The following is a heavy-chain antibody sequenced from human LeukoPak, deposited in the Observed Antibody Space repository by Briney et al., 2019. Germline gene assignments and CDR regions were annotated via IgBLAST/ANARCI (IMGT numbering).Heavy chain of an antibody. CDR1: GYSISSSTW. CDR3: AKIGYCRTTTCSGAFDY. CDR2: ICYSGSI. V-gene: IGHV4-28*05. J-gene: IGHJ4*02. D-gene: IGHD2-2*03. Sequence: PSDTLSLTCAVSGYSISSSTWWGWIRQPPGKGLEWIGYICYSGSIYYNPSLKSRVTMSVDTSQNQFSLKLRSVTAVDTAVYYCAKIGYCRTTTCSGAFDYWGQGTLVTVSS.